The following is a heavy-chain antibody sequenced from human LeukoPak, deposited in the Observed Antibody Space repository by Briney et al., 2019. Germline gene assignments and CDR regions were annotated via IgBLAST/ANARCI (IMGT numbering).Heavy chain of an antibody. CDR2: ISGSGGST. Sequence: PGGSLRLSCAASGFTFSSYAMSWVRQAPGKGLEWVSAISGSGGSTYYADSVKGRFTISRDNSKNTLYVQMNSLRAEDTAVYYCAKDLEIPRGFDYWGQGTLVTVSS. CDR1: GFTFSSYA. D-gene: IGHD1-1*01. CDR3: AKDLEIPRGFDY. V-gene: IGHV3-23*01. J-gene: IGHJ4*02.